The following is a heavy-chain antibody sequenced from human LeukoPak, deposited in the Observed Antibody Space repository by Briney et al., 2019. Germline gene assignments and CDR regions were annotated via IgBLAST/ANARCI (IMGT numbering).Heavy chain of an antibody. CDR2: IGGDGIA. CDR1: GFTFTDHP. CDR3: AKDRANWAIDD. Sequence: GESLRLSCVASGFTFTDHPMNWVRQAPGKGLEWISCIGGDGIAFYADSVKGRFTASKDDARKSMYLQMNSLRVEDTAVYYCAKDRANWAIDDWGQGTQVTVSS. J-gene: IGHJ4*02. V-gene: IGHV3-69-1*01. D-gene: IGHD3-16*01.